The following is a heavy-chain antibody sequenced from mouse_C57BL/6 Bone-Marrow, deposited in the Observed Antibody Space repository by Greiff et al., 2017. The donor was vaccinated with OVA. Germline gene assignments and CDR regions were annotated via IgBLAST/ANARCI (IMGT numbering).Heavy chain of an antibody. CDR3: ASRGTTVVALYYYAMDY. J-gene: IGHJ4*01. CDR2: ISSGSSTI. V-gene: IGHV5-17*01. CDR1: GFTFSDYG. Sequence: EVQGVESGGGLVKPGGSLKLSCAASGFTFSDYGMHWVRQAPEKGLEWVAYISSGSSTIYYADTVKGRFTISRDNAKNTLYLQMTRLRSEDTAMNYCASRGTTVVALYYYAMDYWGQGTSVTVSS. D-gene: IGHD1-1*01.